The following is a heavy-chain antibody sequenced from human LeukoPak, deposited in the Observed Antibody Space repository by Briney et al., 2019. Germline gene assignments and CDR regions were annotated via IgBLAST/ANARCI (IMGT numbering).Heavy chain of an antibody. D-gene: IGHD2-2*01. Sequence: GASVKVSCKASGYTFTGYYMHWVRQAPGQGLEWMGWINPNSGGTNYAQKFQGRVTMTRDKSISTAYMELSRLRSDDTAVYYCARADCSSTSCYFPFLGWFDPWGQGTLVTVSS. V-gene: IGHV1-2*02. CDR3: ARADCSSTSCYFPFLGWFDP. CDR1: GYTFTGYY. CDR2: INPNSGGT. J-gene: IGHJ5*02.